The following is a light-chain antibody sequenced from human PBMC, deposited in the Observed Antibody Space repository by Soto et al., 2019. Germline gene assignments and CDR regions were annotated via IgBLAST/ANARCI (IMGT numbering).Light chain of an antibody. J-gene: IGLJ1*01. Sequence: QSVLTQPASVSGSPGQSITISCTGTSSDIGSYNFVSWYQQHPGKAPKLLVYEVTNRPSGVSNRFSGSKSGNTASLTILGLQTEDEADYYCSSYTSVTTFVVFGTGTKVTVL. CDR2: EVT. CDR1: SSDIGSYNF. CDR3: SSYTSVTTFVV. V-gene: IGLV2-14*01.